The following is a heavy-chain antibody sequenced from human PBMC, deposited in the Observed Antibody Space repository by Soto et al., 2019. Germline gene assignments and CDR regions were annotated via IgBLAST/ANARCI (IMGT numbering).Heavy chain of an antibody. Sequence: SEALSLTCSGSGGSISPGTYYGGWIRQPPGKGLEWIGSIYYSGSTYYNPSLKSRVTISVDTSKNQFSLKLSSVTAADTAVYYCARHCSSTSCYAGYYYGMDVWGQGTTVT. D-gene: IGHD2-2*01. CDR3: ARHCSSTSCYAGYYYGMDV. V-gene: IGHV4-39*01. J-gene: IGHJ6*02. CDR1: GGSISPGTYY. CDR2: IYYSGST.